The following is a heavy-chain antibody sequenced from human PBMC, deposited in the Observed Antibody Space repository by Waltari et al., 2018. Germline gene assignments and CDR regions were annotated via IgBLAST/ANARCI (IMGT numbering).Heavy chain of an antibody. J-gene: IGHJ6*03. CDR3: ARSDVVVAPARNNYYFPMEV. CDR1: GDSISGSYY. V-gene: IGHV4-61*09. D-gene: IGHD2-21*01. CDR2: IYSSGST. Sequence: QLQLQQSGPGLVKPSQTLSLACSLSGDSISGSYYWNWVRQTAGEGLEWLGYIYSSGSTKYNPSRQGRATISIVNKTHFSLKLAAVTAADTAVYYCARSDVVVAPARNNYYFPMEVWGQGTTVTVSS.